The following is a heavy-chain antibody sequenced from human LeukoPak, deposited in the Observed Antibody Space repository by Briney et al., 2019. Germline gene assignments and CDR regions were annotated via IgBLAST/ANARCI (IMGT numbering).Heavy chain of an antibody. CDR2: IYSGGST. J-gene: IGHJ4*02. Sequence: GGSLRLSCAASGFTVSSNYMSWVRQAPGKGLEWVSVIYSGGSTYYADSVKGQFTISRDNSKNTLYLQMNSLRAEDTAVYYCARESSGYYPLPFDYWGQGTLVTVSS. D-gene: IGHD3-22*01. V-gene: IGHV3-53*01. CDR3: ARESSGYYPLPFDY. CDR1: GFTVSSNY.